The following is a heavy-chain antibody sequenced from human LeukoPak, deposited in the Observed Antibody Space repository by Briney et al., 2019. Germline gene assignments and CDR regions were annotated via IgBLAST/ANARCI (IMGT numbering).Heavy chain of an antibody. CDR1: GGSIGGYY. Sequence: SGTLSLTCTVSGGSIGGYYWTWMRQPPGKGLEWIGYIYYSGSTNYNPSLKSRVTISVDTSKNQFSLKLSSVTAADTAVYYCARGVDTTMVTYFDYWGQGSLVTVSS. J-gene: IGHJ4*02. CDR2: IYYSGST. V-gene: IGHV4-59*01. D-gene: IGHD5-18*01. CDR3: ARGVDTTMVTYFDY.